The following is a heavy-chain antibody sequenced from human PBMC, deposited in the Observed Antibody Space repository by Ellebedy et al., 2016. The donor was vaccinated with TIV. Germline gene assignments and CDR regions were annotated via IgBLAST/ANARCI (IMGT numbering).Heavy chain of an antibody. J-gene: IGHJ5*02. CDR3: ARDFLRAPDGSESYNNWFDP. CDR2: IFGTA. V-gene: IGHV1-69*01. Sequence: IFGTANYAQKFQDRVTITADESTRTAYMELSSLRSADTAVYYCARDFLRAPDGSESYNNWFDPWGQGTLVTVSS. D-gene: IGHD3-10*01.